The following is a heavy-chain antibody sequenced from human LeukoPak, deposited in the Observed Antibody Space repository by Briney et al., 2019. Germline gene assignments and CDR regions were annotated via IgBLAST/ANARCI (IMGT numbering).Heavy chain of an antibody. J-gene: IGHJ3*02. CDR2: ISSSGSTI. CDR1: GFTFSSYN. D-gene: IGHD3-3*01. CDR3: ARVTSPYVFDI. Sequence: GGSLRLSCVVSGFTFSSYNMKWVRQAPGKGLEWVSYISSSGSTIYYADSVKGRFTMSRDNAKNSLYLQMNSLRAEDTAVYYCARVTSPYVFDIWGQGTMVTVSS. V-gene: IGHV3-48*01.